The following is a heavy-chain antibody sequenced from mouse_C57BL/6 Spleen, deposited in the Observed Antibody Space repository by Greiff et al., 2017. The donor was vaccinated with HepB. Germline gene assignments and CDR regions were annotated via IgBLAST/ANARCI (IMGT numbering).Heavy chain of an antibody. CDR3: GGYRYVNCACFAY. CDR2: ISNKANGYTT. V-gene: IGHV7-3*01. J-gene: IGHJ3*01. CDR1: GFTFTDYY. Sequence: EVQLVESGGGLVQPGGSLSVSWAASGFTFTDYYMSWVRQPPGKALEWLGFISNKANGYTTEYSASVKGRFTISRDTYQSILYLQMHTLEAEAVAIYYCGGYRYVNCACFAYWGQGTPFTVSA. D-gene: IGHD2-14*01.